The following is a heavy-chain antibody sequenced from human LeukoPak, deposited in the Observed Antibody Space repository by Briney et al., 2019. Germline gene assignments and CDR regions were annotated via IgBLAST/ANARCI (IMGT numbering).Heavy chain of an antibody. Sequence: ASGTLSLTCAVSGGSISSSNWWCWVRQPPGKGLEWIGEIYHSGSTNYNPSLKSRVTISVDKSKNQFSLKLSSVTAADTAVYYCARHSSSVEAFDIWGQGTMVTVSS. CDR1: GGSISSSNW. CDR2: IYHSGST. V-gene: IGHV4-4*02. J-gene: IGHJ3*02. D-gene: IGHD6-13*01. CDR3: ARHSSSVEAFDI.